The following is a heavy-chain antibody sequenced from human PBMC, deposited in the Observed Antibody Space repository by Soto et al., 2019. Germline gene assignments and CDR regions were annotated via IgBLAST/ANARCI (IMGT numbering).Heavy chain of an antibody. CDR1: GYTFTSYG. CDR2: ISAYNGNT. CDR3: ARVLGRRITISGVVIDAFDI. D-gene: IGHD3-3*01. Sequence: ASVKVSCKASGYTFTSYGISWVRQAPGQGLEWMGWISAYNGNTNYAQKLQGRVTMTTDTSTSTAYMELRSLRSDDTAVYYCARVLGRRITISGVVIDAFDIWGQGTMVTVS. J-gene: IGHJ3*02. V-gene: IGHV1-18*04.